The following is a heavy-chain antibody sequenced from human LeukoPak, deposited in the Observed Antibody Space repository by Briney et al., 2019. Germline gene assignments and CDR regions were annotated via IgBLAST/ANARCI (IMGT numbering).Heavy chain of an antibody. Sequence: SETLSLTCAVYGGSFSGYYWSWIRQPPGKGLEWIGEINHSGSTNYNPSLKSRVTISVDTSKNQFSLKLSSVTAADTAVYYCAKDLRYNYGYHGMDVWGQGTTVTVSS. CDR1: GGSFSGYY. D-gene: IGHD5-18*01. J-gene: IGHJ6*02. V-gene: IGHV4-34*01. CDR2: INHSGST. CDR3: AKDLRYNYGYHGMDV.